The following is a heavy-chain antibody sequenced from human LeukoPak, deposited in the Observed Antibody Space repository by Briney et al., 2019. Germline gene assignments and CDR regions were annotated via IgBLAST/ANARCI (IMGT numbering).Heavy chain of an antibody. CDR1: GYTFTSYD. CDR3: ARGPYRRITIFGVVPKNWFDP. CDR2: MNPNSGNT. J-gene: IGHJ5*02. V-gene: IGHV1-8*03. Sequence: GASVKVSCKASGYTFTSYDINWVRQATGQGLEWMGWMNPNSGNTGYAQKFQGRVTITRNTSISTAYMELSSLRSEDTAVYYCARGPYRRITIFGVVPKNWFDPWGQGTLVTVSS. D-gene: IGHD3-3*01.